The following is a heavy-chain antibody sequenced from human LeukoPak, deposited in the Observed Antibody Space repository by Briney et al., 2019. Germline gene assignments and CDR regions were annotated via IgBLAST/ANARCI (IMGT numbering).Heavy chain of an antibody. CDR2: ISAYNSNR. CDR1: GYTFTSYG. V-gene: IGHV1-18*01. J-gene: IGHJ4*02. CDR3: ARDHWSDVVVITEIFDY. Sequence: ASLKVSCKASGYTFTSYGISWVRQAPGQGLEWMGWISAYNSNRRSAQKVQGRVTMTTDTSTSTAYMELRSLRSDDTAVYYCARDHWSDVVVITEIFDYWGQGTLVTVSS. D-gene: IGHD3-22*01.